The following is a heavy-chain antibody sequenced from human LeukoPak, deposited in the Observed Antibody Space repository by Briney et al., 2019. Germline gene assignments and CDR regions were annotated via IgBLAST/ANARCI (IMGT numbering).Heavy chain of an antibody. J-gene: IGHJ4*02. V-gene: IGHV4-39*01. CDR2: IYYSGST. CDR1: GGSISSSSYY. Sequence: PSETLSLTCTVSGGSISSSSYYWGWIRQPPGKGLEWIGSIYYSGSTYYNPSLKSRVTISVDTSKNQFSLKLSSVTAADTAVYYCASCKTSGYVLNPDYWGQGTLVTVSS. D-gene: IGHD5-12*01. CDR3: ASCKTSGYVLNPDY.